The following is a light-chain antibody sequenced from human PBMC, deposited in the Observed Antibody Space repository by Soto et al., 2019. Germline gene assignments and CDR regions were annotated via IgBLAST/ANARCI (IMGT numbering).Light chain of an antibody. V-gene: IGKV3-20*01. CDR2: GAS. J-gene: IGKJ5*01. Sequence: EIVLTQSPGTLSLSPGESATLSCRASQSVTSNYLAWYQQKPGQAPRLLIHGASSRASGIPDRFSGSGSGTDFSHNSSRLEPEDFAVYLCQRYGSPPPCIFRRGTRLEIK. CDR3: QRYGSPPPCI. CDR1: QSVTSNY.